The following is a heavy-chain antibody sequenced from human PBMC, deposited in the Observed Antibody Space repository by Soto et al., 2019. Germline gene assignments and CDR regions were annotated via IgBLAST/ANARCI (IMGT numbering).Heavy chain of an antibody. V-gene: IGHV4-39*01. CDR3: ARPVGATSNFDL. D-gene: IGHD1-26*01. Sequence: QLQLQESGPGLVKPSETLSLTCTVSGGSISSSSYYWGWIRQPPGKGLEWIGSIYYSGSTYYNPSLKSRVTISVDTSKNQFSLKLSSVTAADTAVYYCARPVGATSNFDLWVRGTLVTVSS. CDR2: IYYSGST. J-gene: IGHJ2*01. CDR1: GGSISSSSYY.